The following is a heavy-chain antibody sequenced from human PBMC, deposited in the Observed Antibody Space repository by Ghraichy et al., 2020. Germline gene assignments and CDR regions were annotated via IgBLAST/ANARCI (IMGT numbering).Heavy chain of an antibody. CDR2: ISWNSATI. CDR3: AKGSCEYASAWYALCYSLDI. Sequence: GGSLRLSCAASGFTFDDYAVHWVRQAPGKGLEWVSGISWNSATIHYADSVKGRFTISRDNAKNSLYLQMNSLRPEDTALYYCAKGSCEYASAWYALCYSLDIWGQGTMVTVSS. J-gene: IGHJ3*02. CDR1: GFTFDDYA. V-gene: IGHV3-9*01. D-gene: IGHD2-2*01.